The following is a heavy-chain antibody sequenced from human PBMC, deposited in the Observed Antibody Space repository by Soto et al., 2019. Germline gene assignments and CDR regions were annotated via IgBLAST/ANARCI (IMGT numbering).Heavy chain of an antibody. J-gene: IGHJ6*03. CDR1: GGTFSSYT. CDR2: IIPILGIA. CDR3: AREKGITMVRGAHYYYYMDV. V-gene: IGHV1-69*04. Sequence: SVKVSCKASGGTFSSYTISWVRQAPGQGLEWMGRIIPILGIANYAQKFQGRVTITADKSTSTAYMELSSLRSEDTAVYYCAREKGITMVRGAHYYYYMDVWGKGTTVTVSS. D-gene: IGHD3-10*01.